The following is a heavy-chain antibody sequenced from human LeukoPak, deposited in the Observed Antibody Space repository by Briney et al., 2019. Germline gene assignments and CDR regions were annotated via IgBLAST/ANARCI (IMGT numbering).Heavy chain of an antibody. CDR2: ISYDGSNK. V-gene: IGHV3-30-3*01. Sequence: GGSLRLSCAASGFTFSSYAMHWVRQAPGKGLEWVAVISYDGSNKYYADSVKGRFTISRDNAKNSVYLQMNSLRDEDAAVYYCARDYGSHGEYFDCWGQGTLVAVSS. CDR1: GFTFSSYA. D-gene: IGHD3-10*01. J-gene: IGHJ4*02. CDR3: ARDYGSHGEYFDC.